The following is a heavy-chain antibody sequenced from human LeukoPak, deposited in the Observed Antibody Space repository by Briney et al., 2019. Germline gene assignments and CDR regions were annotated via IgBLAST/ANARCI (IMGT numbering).Heavy chain of an antibody. V-gene: IGHV3-23*01. J-gene: IGHJ6*02. CDR3: AKASQYDFWSGYHYYYYGMDV. Sequence: GGSLRLSCAASGFTFSSYGMHWVRQAPGKGLEWVAVISGSGGSTYYADSVKGRFTISRDNSKNTLYLQMNSLRAEDTAVYYCAKASQYDFWSGYHYYYYGMDVWGQGTTVTVSS. CDR2: ISGSGGST. D-gene: IGHD3-3*01. CDR1: GFTFSSYG.